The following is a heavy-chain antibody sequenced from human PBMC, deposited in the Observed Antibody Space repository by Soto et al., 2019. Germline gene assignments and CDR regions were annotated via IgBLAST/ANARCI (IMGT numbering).Heavy chain of an antibody. J-gene: IGHJ4*02. V-gene: IGHV3-30*18. D-gene: IGHD3-10*01. CDR3: AKVLEITMVRGVTDY. Sequence: QVQLVESGGGVVQPGRSLRLSCAASGFTFSSYGMHWVRQAPGKGLEWVAVISYDGSNKYYADSVKGRFTISRDNSKNTLYLQMNSLRAEDTAVYYCAKVLEITMVRGVTDYWGQGTLVTVSS. CDR2: ISYDGSNK. CDR1: GFTFSSYG.